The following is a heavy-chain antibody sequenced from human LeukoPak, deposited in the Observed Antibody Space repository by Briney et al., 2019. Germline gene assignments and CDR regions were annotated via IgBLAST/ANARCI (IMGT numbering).Heavy chain of an antibody. CDR2: ISGSGGTT. CDR1: GFTFSSYA. Sequence: GGSLRLSCAASGFTFSSYAMSWVRQAPGKGLEWVSTISGSGGTTFYADSVRGRFTISRDTSKNTLYLQMNSLRAEDTAVYYCARSSGYSSGWYDYWGQGTLVTVSS. CDR3: ARSSGYSSGWYDY. J-gene: IGHJ4*02. D-gene: IGHD6-19*01. V-gene: IGHV3-23*01.